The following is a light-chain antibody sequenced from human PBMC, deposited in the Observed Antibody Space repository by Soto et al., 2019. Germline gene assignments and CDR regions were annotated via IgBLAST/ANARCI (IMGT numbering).Light chain of an antibody. CDR2: DNN. CDR1: SSNIGNNY. CDR3: GTWDSSLSAVV. V-gene: IGLV1-51*01. Sequence: QSVLTQPTSVSAAPGQKVTSSCSGSSSNIGNNYVSWYQQLPGTAPKLLIYDNNKRPSGIPDRFSGSKSGTSATLGITGLQTGDEADYYCGTWDSSLSAVVFGGGTKLTVL. J-gene: IGLJ2*01.